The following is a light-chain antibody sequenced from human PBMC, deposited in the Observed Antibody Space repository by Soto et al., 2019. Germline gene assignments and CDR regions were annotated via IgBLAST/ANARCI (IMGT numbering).Light chain of an antibody. CDR2: DAS. V-gene: IGKV1-5*01. CDR1: QSISSW. Sequence: ITVSQSPSTVSASVADSVAITWRASQSISSWLAWYQQKPGKAPKLLIYDASSLESGVPSRFSGSGSGTEFTLTISSLQPDDFATYYCQQYNSYSWTFGQGTKVDIK. CDR3: QQYNSYSWT. J-gene: IGKJ1*01.